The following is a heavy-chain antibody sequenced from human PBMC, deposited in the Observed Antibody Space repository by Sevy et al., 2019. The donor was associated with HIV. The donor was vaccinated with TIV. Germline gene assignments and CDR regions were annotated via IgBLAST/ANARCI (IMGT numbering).Heavy chain of an antibody. Sequence: ASVKVSCKASGYTFTNYHITWVRQAPGQGLEWMGWITPNNGNTNYARRLQGRVTMTTDTSTATAYMELRSLRSDDTAVYCCARAPSGSQGPGQYFHHWGQGTLVTVSS. CDR1: GYTFTNYH. D-gene: IGHD1-26*01. CDR2: ITPNNGNT. V-gene: IGHV1-18*01. CDR3: ARAPSGSQGPGQYFHH. J-gene: IGHJ1*01.